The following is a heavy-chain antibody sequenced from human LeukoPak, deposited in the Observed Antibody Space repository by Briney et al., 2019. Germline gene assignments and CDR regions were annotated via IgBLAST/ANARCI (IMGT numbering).Heavy chain of an antibody. V-gene: IGHV4-39*01. CDR2: IYYSGST. CDR3: ARHKDYYYSYMDV. CDR1: GDSISTSSYY. J-gene: IGHJ6*03. Sequence: PSETLSLTCSVSGDSISTSSYYWGWIRQPPWKGLEWIGTIYYSGSTYYNPSLTSRVTISVDTSKNQFSLKLSSVTAADTAVYYCARHKDYYYSYMDVWGKGTTVNISS.